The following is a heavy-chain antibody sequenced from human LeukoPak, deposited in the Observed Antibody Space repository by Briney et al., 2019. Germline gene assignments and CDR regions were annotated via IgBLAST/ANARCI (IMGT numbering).Heavy chain of an antibody. CDR2: IYYSGST. J-gene: IGHJ3*02. CDR3: AMLSAMVTPTQHDAFDI. Sequence: GSLRLSCAASGFTFSSYAMSWIRQPPGKGLEWVGSIYYSGSTYYNPSLKSRVTISVDTSKNQFSLKLSSVTAADTAVYYCAMLSAMVTPTQHDAFDIWGQGTMVTVSS. CDR1: GFTFSSYA. V-gene: IGHV4-38-2*01. D-gene: IGHD5-18*01.